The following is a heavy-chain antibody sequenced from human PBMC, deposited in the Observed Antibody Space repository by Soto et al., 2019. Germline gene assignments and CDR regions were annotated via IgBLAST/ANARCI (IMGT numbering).Heavy chain of an antibody. J-gene: IGHJ4*02. CDR3: ERGGNVVVVTAALDY. CDR1: GDTFTDYY. CDR2: VNPSGGHT. D-gene: IGHD2-21*02. V-gene: IGHV1-46*01. Sequence: GASVKVSCKASGDTFTDYYIHWVRQAPGQGLEWMGTVNPSGGHTTYAQHFLGRVTMTRDTSTSTLYMELTSLTSDDTAIYYCERGGNVVVVTAALDYWGQGTLVTVSS.